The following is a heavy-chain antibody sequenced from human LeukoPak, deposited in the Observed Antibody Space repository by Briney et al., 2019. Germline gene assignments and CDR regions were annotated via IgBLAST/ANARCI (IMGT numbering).Heavy chain of an antibody. CDR1: GFTFSSYT. CDR3: ARVWIVAAATPNFDY. D-gene: IGHD2-2*01. Sequence: KPGGSLRLSCAASGFTFSSYTMNWVRQAPGRGLEWVSSISSGSSYIYYADSMKGRFTISRDNAKNSLYLQMNSLRADDTAVYYCARVWIVAAATPNFDYWGQGTLVTVSS. V-gene: IGHV3-21*01. CDR2: ISSGSSYI. J-gene: IGHJ4*02.